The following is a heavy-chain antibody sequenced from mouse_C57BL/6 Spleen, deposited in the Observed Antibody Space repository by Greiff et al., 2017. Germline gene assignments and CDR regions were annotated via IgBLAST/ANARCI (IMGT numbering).Heavy chain of an antibody. Sequence: VQLQQPGAELVRPGSSVKLSCKASGYTFTSYWMHWVKQRPIQGLEWIGNIDPSDSETHYNQKFKDKATLTGDKSSSTAYMQLSSLTSEDSAVYYCARWGPWYFDVWGTGTTVTVSS. CDR2: IDPSDSET. CDR3: ARWGPWYFDV. J-gene: IGHJ1*03. CDR1: GYTFTSYW. V-gene: IGHV1-52*01.